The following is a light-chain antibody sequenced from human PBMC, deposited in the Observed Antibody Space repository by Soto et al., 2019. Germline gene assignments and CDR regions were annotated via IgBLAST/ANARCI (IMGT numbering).Light chain of an antibody. V-gene: IGLV2-14*01. Sequence: QSVLTQPASVSASPGQWITISCTGTSSDVGGYNYVSWYQQHPGKAPKLIIYEVNNRPSGVSNRFSGSKSGNTASLTISGLQPEDEADYYCTSYTSRNTYFFGSGTKLTVL. CDR2: EVN. CDR1: SSDVGGYNY. CDR3: TSYTSRNTYF. J-gene: IGLJ1*01.